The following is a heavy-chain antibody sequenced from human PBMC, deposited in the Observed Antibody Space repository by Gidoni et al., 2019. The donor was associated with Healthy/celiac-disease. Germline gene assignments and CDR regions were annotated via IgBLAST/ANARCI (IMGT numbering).Heavy chain of an antibody. J-gene: IGHJ4*02. V-gene: IGHV4-39*01. Sequence: QLQLQESGPGLVKPSETLSLTCTVSGGSISSSSYYWGWIRQPPGKGLEWIGSIYYSGSTYYNPSLKSRVTISVDTSKNQFSLKLSSVTAADTAVYYCARWGYCSGGSCWYYFDYWGQGTLVTVSS. CDR2: IYYSGST. CDR1: GGSISSSSYY. D-gene: IGHD2-15*01. CDR3: ARWGYCSGGSCWYYFDY.